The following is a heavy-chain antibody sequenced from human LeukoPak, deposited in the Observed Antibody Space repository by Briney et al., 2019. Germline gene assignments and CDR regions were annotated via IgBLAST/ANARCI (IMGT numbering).Heavy chain of an antibody. V-gene: IGHV3-21*01. D-gene: IGHD3-22*01. Sequence: GGSLRLSCAASGFTFSSYSMNWVRQAPGKGLEWVSSISSSSNYIYYADSVKGRFTISRDNAKNSLYLQMNSLRAEDTAVYYCARDPADYYDSKGYWGQGTLVTVSS. CDR1: GFTFSSYS. CDR2: ISSSSNYI. J-gene: IGHJ4*02. CDR3: ARDPADYYDSKGY.